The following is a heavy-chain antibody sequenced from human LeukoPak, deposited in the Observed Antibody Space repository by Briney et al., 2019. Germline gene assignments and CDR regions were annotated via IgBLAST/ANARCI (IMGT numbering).Heavy chain of an antibody. J-gene: IGHJ4*02. D-gene: IGHD5-24*01. Sequence: PSQTLSLTCTVSGGSISSGDYYWSWIRQPPGKGLEWIGYIYYSGSSYYNPSLRSRVTISADTSKNHFSLKLSSVTAADTAVYYCARNRDGYNSFDYWGQGTLVTVSS. V-gene: IGHV4-30-4*01. CDR2: IYYSGSS. CDR3: ARNRDGYNSFDY. CDR1: GGSISSGDYY.